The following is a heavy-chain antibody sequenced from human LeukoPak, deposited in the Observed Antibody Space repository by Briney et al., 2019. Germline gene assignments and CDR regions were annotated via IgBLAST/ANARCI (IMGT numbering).Heavy chain of an antibody. CDR1: GYTFTDYY. Sequence: VASVKVSCKASGYTFTDYYIHWVRQAPGQGLEWMGWINSNSGATNYAQKLQGRVTMTRDTSISTAYMELTRLGSDDTAVYYCARDGSLAYWGQGTLVTVSS. D-gene: IGHD5-12*01. CDR2: INSNSGAT. J-gene: IGHJ4*02. V-gene: IGHV1-2*02. CDR3: ARDGSLAY.